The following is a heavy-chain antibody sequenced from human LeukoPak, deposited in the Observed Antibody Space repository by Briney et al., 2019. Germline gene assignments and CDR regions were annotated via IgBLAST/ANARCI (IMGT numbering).Heavy chain of an antibody. V-gene: IGHV1-2*02. D-gene: IGHD3-10*01. CDR2: INPNSGGT. CDR1: GYTFTGYY. Sequence: GASVKVSCKASGYTFTGYYMHWVRQAPGQGLEWMGWINPNSGGTNYAQKFQGRVTVTRDTSISTAYMELSRLRSDDTAVYYCASTSVRGVLPIDYWGQGTLVTVSS. J-gene: IGHJ4*02. CDR3: ASTSVRGVLPIDY.